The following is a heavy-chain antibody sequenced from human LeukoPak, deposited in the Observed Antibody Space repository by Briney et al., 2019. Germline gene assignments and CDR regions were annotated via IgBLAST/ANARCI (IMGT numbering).Heavy chain of an antibody. CDR1: GGSISSSGYH. D-gene: IGHD1-26*01. J-gene: IGHJ3*01. V-gene: IGHV4-61*05. CDR3: ARQGSGGRSFDV. CDR2: MYNSGTT. Sequence: SETLSLTCIVPGGSISSSGYHWGWIRQPPGKGLEWIVYMYNSGTTNYNPSLKSPVTTSIDTSKNQVSLRLSSVTAADTAVYYCARQGSGGRSFDVWGQGTMVTVSS.